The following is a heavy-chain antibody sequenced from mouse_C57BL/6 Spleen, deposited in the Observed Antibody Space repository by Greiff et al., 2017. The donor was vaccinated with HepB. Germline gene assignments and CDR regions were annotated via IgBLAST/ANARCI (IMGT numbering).Heavy chain of an antibody. V-gene: IGHV10-1*01. CDR2: LRSKRNKYET. CDR1: GFTFNTYA. J-gene: IGHJ2*01. D-gene: IGHD2-2*01. CDR3: VRQVTTGYFDY. Sequence: EVKVVESGGGLVHPQGSLKVPCAASGFTFNTYAMNWVRPAPGKGVEWVARLRSKRNKYETYYADSVKDRFTISRDDSESMLYLQMNNWKTEETAMYYCVRQVTTGYFDYWGEVTTLTVSS.